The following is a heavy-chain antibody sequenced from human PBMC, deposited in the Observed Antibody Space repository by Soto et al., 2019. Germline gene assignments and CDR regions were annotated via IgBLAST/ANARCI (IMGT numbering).Heavy chain of an antibody. CDR2: IYYSGST. CDR3: ARGDYGGNYDY. J-gene: IGHJ4*02. V-gene: IGHV4-30-4*01. D-gene: IGHD4-17*01. CDR1: GGSISSGDYY. Sequence: PSETLSLTCTVSGGSISSGDYYWSWIRQPPGKGLEWIGYIYYSGSTYYNPSLESRVTISVDTSKNQFSLKLSSVTAADTAVYYCARGDYGGNYDYWGQGTLVTVSS.